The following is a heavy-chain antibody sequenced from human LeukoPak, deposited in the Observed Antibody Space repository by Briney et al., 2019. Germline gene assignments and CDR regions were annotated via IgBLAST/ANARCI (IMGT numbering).Heavy chain of an antibody. V-gene: IGHV4-61*02. CDR3: ARGSSVWEPYYYYHYMDV. D-gene: IGHD1-26*01. J-gene: IGHJ6*03. CDR1: GGSISSGSYY. CDR2: IYTSGST. Sequence: SETLSLTCTVSGGSISSGSYYWSWIRQPAGKGLEWIGRIYTSGSTNYNPSLKSRVTISVDTSKNQFSLKLSSVTAADTAVYYCARGSSVWEPYYYYHYMDVWGKGTTVTVSS.